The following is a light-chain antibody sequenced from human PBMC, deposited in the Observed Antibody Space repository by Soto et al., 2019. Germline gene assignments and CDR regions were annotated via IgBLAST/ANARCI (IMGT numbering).Light chain of an antibody. V-gene: IGLV6-57*02. CDR3: QSYDGSNPDVV. Sequence: NFMLTQPHSVSESPGKTVTISCTGSSGSIATNYVQWYQQRPGSAPTTVIYEDTQSPSGLPEPFSGSIDSSSNSASLTISGLKTEDEADYYCQSYDGSNPDVVFGGGTKLTVL. CDR1: SGSIATNY. J-gene: IGLJ2*01. CDR2: EDT.